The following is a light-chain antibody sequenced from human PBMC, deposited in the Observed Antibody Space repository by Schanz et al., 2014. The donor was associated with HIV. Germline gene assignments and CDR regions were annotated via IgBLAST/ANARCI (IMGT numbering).Light chain of an antibody. CDR1: QAISNS. CDR2: AAS. V-gene: IGKV1-27*01. Sequence: DIQMTQSPSSLSAGVGDRVTITCRARQAISNSLAWYQQTPGKVPKLLIYAASTLQSGVPSRFSGSGSGTEFTLTISSLQPEDVATYYCQKYNSAPLTFGGGTKVEI. CDR3: QKYNSAPLT. J-gene: IGKJ4*02.